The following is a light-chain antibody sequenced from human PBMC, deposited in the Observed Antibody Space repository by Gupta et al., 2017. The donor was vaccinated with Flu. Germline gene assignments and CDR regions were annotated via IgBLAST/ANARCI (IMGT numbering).Light chain of an antibody. CDR2: RTD. CDR1: SSHIGSNF. Sequence: QSVLTQPPSASGTPWQRVPVSCSGTSSHIGSNFVYWSQKFPVTAPKLLIYRTDQRPSGVPDRFSGSKSGTSASLAISGLRSEDEGDYYCAAWDDSLSGSYAFGTGTKVTVL. V-gene: IGLV1-47*01. J-gene: IGLJ1*01. CDR3: AAWDDSLSGSYA.